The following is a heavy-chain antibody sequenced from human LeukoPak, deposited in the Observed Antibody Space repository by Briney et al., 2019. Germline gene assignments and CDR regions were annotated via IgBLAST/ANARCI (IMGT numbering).Heavy chain of an antibody. CDR3: AKTQGFFDH. CDR2: ISDGGHTT. J-gene: IGHJ4*02. Sequence: GGSLRLSCAASGFTLSNNGMTWVRQAPGKGMEWVTGISDGGHTTYDAGSVNGRFTLSRDTSKHILYLQMNSLRAEDTAIYYCAKTQGFFDHWGQGSLVTVSS. V-gene: IGHV3-23*01. CDR1: GFTLSNNG.